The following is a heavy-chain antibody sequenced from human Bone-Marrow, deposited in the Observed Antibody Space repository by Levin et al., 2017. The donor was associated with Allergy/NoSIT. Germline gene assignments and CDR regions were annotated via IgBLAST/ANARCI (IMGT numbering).Heavy chain of an antibody. CDR1: GGSISSGDYY. Sequence: SQTLSLTCHVSGGSISSGDYYWSWIRQPPGKGLEWIGYIYYSGSTYYNPSLKSRVTISVDTSKNQFSLKLSSVTAADTAVYYCARDQNARNYDYGMDGWGQGTTVTVSS. J-gene: IGHJ6*02. V-gene: IGHV4-30-4*01. CDR2: IYYSGST. CDR3: ARDQNARNYDYGMDG.